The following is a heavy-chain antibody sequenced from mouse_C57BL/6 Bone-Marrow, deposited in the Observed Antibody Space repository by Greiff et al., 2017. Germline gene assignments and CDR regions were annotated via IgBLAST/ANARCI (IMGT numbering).Heavy chain of an antibody. V-gene: IGHV1-52*01. CDR3: ARYGPYYYGSSVWYFDV. CDR1: GYTFTSYW. CDR2: IDPSDSET. D-gene: IGHD1-1*01. J-gene: IGHJ1*03. Sequence: QVQLQQSGAELVRPGSSVKLSCKASGYTFTSYWMHWVKQRPIQGLEWIGNIDPSDSETHYNQKFKDKATLTVDKSSSTAYMQLSSLTSEDSAVYYCARYGPYYYGSSVWYFDVWGTGTTVTFSS.